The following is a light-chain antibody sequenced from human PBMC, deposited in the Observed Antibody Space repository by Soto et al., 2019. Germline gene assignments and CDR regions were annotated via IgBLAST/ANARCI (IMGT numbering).Light chain of an antibody. Sequence: QSVLTQPPSASGTPGQRVTISCSGSSSNIGSITVNWYQQLPGTAPKLLIYTNDQRPSGVPDRFSGSKSGTSASLAISGLRSEDEGDYYCAVWDDSLSAYVFGTGTKVTVL. CDR2: TND. J-gene: IGLJ1*01. V-gene: IGLV1-44*01. CDR3: AVWDDSLSAYV. CDR1: SSNIGSIT.